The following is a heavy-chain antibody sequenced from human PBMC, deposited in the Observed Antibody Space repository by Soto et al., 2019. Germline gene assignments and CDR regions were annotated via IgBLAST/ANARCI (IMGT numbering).Heavy chain of an antibody. CDR1: GGSISSYY. CDR2: IYYSGST. CDR3: ASGDYGNFQH. D-gene: IGHD4-17*01. V-gene: IGHV4-59*01. Sequence: QVQLQESGPGLVKPSETLSLTCTVSGGSISSYYWSWIRQPPGKGLEWIGYIYYSGSTNYNPSLKCRVTISVDTSKNQFSLKLSSVTAADTAVYYCASGDYGNFQHWGQGTLVTVSS. J-gene: IGHJ1*01.